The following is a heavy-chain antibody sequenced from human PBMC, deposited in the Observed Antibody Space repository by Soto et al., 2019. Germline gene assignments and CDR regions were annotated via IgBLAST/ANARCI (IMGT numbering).Heavy chain of an antibody. V-gene: IGHV4-39*01. J-gene: IGHJ4*02. CDR2: TYYSGST. Sequence: PSETMSLTCTVSGGSISSSSYYWGWIRQPPGKGLEWIGSTYYSGSTYYNPSLKSRVTISVDTSKNQFSLKLSSVTAADTAVYYCARHVEQLVPYYFDYWGQGTLVTVSS. CDR3: ARHVEQLVPYYFDY. D-gene: IGHD6-6*01. CDR1: GGSISSSSYY.